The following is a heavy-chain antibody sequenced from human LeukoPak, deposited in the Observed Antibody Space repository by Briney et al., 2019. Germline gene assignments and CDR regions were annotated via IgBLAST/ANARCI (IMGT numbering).Heavy chain of an antibody. CDR2: IYYSGST. J-gene: IGHJ4*02. V-gene: IGHV4-30-4*01. CDR3: ARRMRSSSSNPFDY. Sequence: PSQTLSLTCTVSGGSISSGDYYWSWIRQPPGKGLEWIGYIYYSGSTYYNPSLKSRVTIPVDTSKNQFSLKLSSVTAADTAVYYCARRMRSSSSNPFDYWGQGTLVTVSS. D-gene: IGHD6-6*01. CDR1: GGSISSGDYY.